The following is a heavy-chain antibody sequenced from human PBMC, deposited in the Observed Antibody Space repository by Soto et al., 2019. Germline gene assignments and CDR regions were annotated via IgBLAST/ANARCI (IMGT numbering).Heavy chain of an antibody. CDR3: ARHLWVGTSWYLGAFDI. CDR2: IYYSGST. D-gene: IGHD6-13*01. CDR1: GDSTGNYY. J-gene: IGHJ3*02. V-gene: IGHV4-59*08. Sequence: SETLSLTCTVSGDSTGNYYWSWIRQPPGKGLEWIGYIYYSGSTNYNPSLKSRVTISVDTSKNHFSLKLNSVTAADTAVYYCARHLWVGTSWYLGAFDIWGQGTMVTVSS.